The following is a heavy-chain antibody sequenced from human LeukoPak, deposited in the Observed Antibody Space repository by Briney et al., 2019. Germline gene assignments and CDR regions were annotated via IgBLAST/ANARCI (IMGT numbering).Heavy chain of an antibody. CDR1: GGSISSGGYS. D-gene: IGHD1-26*01. CDR2: IYHSGST. V-gene: IGHV4-30-2*01. Sequence: PSGTLSLTCAVSGGSISSGGYSWSWIRQPPGKGLEWIGYIYHSGSTYYNPSLKSRVTISVDRSKNQFSLKLSSVTAADTAVYYCASYSGSRGFDYWGQGTLVTVSS. CDR3: ASYSGSRGFDY. J-gene: IGHJ4*02.